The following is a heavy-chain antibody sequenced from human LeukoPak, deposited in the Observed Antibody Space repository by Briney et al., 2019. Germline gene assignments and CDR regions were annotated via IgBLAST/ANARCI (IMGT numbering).Heavy chain of an antibody. V-gene: IGHV3-21*01. CDR2: ISGSSNYI. Sequence: GGSLRLSCAASGFTFSTYSMNWVRQAPGEGLEWVSSISGSSNYIYYADSVKGRFTISRDNAKNSLYLQMNSLRAGDTAVYYCAGTPSRNWFDPWGQGTLVTVSS. CDR3: AGTPSRNWFDP. CDR1: GFTFSTYS. J-gene: IGHJ5*02.